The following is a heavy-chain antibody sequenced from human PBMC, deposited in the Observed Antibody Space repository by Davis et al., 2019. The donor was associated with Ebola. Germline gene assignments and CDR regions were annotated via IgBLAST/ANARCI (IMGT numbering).Heavy chain of an antibody. CDR1: GYTFTSYY. CDR2: IIPGDGST. J-gene: IGHJ3*02. Sequence: ASVKVSCKASGYTFTSYYMHWVRQAPGQGLEWMGIIIPGDGSTYYAQKFQGRVTMTRDTSTSTVYMELSSLRSEDTAVYYCARGATVLRFVRPLDIWGQGTMVTVSS. CDR3: ARGATVLRFVRPLDI. D-gene: IGHD3-3*01. V-gene: IGHV1-46*01.